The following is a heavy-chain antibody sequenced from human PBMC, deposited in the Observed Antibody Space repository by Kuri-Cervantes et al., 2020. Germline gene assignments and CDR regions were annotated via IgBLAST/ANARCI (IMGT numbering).Heavy chain of an antibody. V-gene: IGHV1-18*01. D-gene: IGHD3-9*01. CDR1: GYTFTTYG. Sequence: ASVKVSCKASGYTFTTYGITWVRQAPGQGLEWMGWISTYNGDTNYAQKLQGRVTMTTDTSTTTAYMELRSLRSDDTAVYYCARSFYDILTGYSRFDYWGQGTLVTVSS. J-gene: IGHJ4*02. CDR2: ISTYNGDT. CDR3: ARSFYDILTGYSRFDY.